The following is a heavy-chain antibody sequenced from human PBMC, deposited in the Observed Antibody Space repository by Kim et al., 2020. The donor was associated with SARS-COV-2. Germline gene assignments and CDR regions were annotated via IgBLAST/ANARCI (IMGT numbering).Heavy chain of an antibody. V-gene: IGHV3-53*01. CDR1: GFTVSSNY. CDR3: ARGDGSGDYYYGMDV. J-gene: IGHJ6*02. D-gene: IGHD3-10*01. CDR2: IYSGGST. Sequence: GGYLRLSCAASGFTVSSNYMSWVRQAPGKGLEWVSVIYSGGSTFYADSVKGRFTISRDNSKNTLYLQMNSLRAEDTAVYYCARGDGSGDYYYGMDVWGQGTTVTVSS.